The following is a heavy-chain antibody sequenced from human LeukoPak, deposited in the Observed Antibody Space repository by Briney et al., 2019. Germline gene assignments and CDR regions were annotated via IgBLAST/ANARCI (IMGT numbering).Heavy chain of an antibody. V-gene: IGHV4-34*01. CDR1: GGSFSGYY. J-gene: IGHJ4*02. CDR2: INHSGST. D-gene: IGHD3-10*01. Sequence: SETLSLTCAVYGGSFSGYYWSWIRQPPGKGLEWIGEINHSGSTNYNPSLKSRVTISVDTSKNQFSLKLSSVTAADTAVYYCARTNYYGSGSYLVLFDYWGQGTLVTVSS. CDR3: ARTNYYGSGSYLVLFDY.